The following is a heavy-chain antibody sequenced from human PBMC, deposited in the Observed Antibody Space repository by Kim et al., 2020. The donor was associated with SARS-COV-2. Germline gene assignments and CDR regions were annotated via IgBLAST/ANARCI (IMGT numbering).Heavy chain of an antibody. J-gene: IGHJ6*02. V-gene: IGHV4-34*01. Sequence: SETLSLTCAVYGGSFSGYYWSWIRQPPGKGLEWIGEINHSGSTNYNPSLKSRVTISVDTSKNQFSLKLRSVTAADTAVYYCARARGITIVGVAIELYGMDVWGQGTTVTVSS. CDR2: INHSGST. CDR1: GGSFSGYY. D-gene: IGHD3-3*01. CDR3: ARARGITIVGVAIELYGMDV.